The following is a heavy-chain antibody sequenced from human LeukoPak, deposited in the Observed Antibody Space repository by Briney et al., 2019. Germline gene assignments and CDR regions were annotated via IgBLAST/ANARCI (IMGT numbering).Heavy chain of an antibody. Sequence: SETLSLTCTVSGGSISSGGYYWSWIRQHPGKGLEWIGYIYYSGSTYYNPSLKSRVTISVDTSKNQFSLKLSSVTAADTAVYYCARGDRYYYDSSGSYVSDWGQGTLVTVSS. J-gene: IGHJ4*02. D-gene: IGHD3-22*01. CDR1: GGSISSGGYY. CDR3: ARGDRYYYDSSGSYVSD. CDR2: IYYSGST. V-gene: IGHV4-31*03.